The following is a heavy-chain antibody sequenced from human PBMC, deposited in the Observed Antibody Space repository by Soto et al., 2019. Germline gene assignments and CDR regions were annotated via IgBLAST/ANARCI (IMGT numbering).Heavy chain of an antibody. V-gene: IGHV4-4*02. CDR1: SCPLSPIRW. CDR2: ICHSGST. D-gene: IGHD3-10*01. Sequence: TLLLPSPFSSCPLSPIRWCIRVRLPSEKRLEWIGEICHSGSTNYNPSLKSRVTISVDKSKNQFSLKLSSVTAADTAVYYCARDSPYGSRSYYNWFDPWGQGTLVTVS. CDR3: ARDSPYGSRSYYNWFDP. J-gene: IGHJ5*02.